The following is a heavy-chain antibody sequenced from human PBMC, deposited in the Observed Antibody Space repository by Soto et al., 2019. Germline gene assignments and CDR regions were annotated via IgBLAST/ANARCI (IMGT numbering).Heavy chain of an antibody. CDR2: IFSNDEK. Sequence: SGPTLVKPTETLTLTCTVSGFSLSNARMGVSWIRQPPGKALEWLAHIFSNDEKSYSTSLKSRLTISKDTSKSQVVLTMTNMDPVDTATYYCARTPAGGYYVNYYYYMDVWGKGTTVTVSS. V-gene: IGHV2-26*01. CDR1: GFSLSNARMG. D-gene: IGHD3-10*01. J-gene: IGHJ6*03. CDR3: ARTPAGGYYVNYYYYMDV.